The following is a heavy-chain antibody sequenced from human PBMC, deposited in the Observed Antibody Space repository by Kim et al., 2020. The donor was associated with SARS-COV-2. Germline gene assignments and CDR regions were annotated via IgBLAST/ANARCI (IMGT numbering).Heavy chain of an antibody. Sequence: SETLSLTCTVSGGSISSYYWSWIRQPPGKGLEWIGYIYYSGSTNYNPSLKSRVTISVDTSKNQFSLKLSSVTAADTAVYYCARENYDILTGPYYYYMDVWGKGTTVTVSS. J-gene: IGHJ6*03. CDR3: ARENYDILTGPYYYYMDV. V-gene: IGHV4-59*12. CDR2: IYYSGST. CDR1: GGSISSYY. D-gene: IGHD3-9*01.